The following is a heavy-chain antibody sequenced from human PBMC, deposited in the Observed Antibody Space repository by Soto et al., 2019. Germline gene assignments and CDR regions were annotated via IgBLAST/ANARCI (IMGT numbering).Heavy chain of an antibody. D-gene: IGHD3-9*01. J-gene: IGHJ4*02. Sequence: QVQLVQSGAEVKKPGASVKVSCKASGYTFTSYGISWVRQAPGQGLEWMGWISAYNGNTNYAQKLQGRVTMTKDTSTSTAYMELRSLRSDDTAVYYCARDLFDILTGYESPFDYWGQGTLVTVSS. CDR3: ARDLFDILTGYESPFDY. CDR1: GYTFTSYG. CDR2: ISAYNGNT. V-gene: IGHV1-18*01.